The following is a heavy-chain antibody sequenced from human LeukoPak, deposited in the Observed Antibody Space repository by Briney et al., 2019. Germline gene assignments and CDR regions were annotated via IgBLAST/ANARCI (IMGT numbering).Heavy chain of an antibody. D-gene: IGHD3-10*01. CDR3: ARSGHYYDAFDI. CDR2: INPNSGGT. V-gene: IGHV1-2*02. Sequence: ASVKVSCKASGYTFTAYYLHWVRQAPGQGLEWMGWINPNSGGTNYAQKFQGRVTMTRDTSISTAYMELSRLSSDDTAVYYCARSGHYYDAFDIWGQGTMVTVSS. J-gene: IGHJ3*02. CDR1: GYTFTAYY.